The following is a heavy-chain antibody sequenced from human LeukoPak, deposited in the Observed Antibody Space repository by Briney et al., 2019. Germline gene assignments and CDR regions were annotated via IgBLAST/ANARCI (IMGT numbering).Heavy chain of an antibody. J-gene: IGHJ4*02. Sequence: GGSLRLSCAASGFTFSSYWMSWVRQAPGKGLEWVANIKQDGSEKYYVDSVKGRFTISRDNAKNSLYLQMNSLRAEDTAVYYCARGRLGEQGIFDYWGQGTLVTVSS. D-gene: IGHD3-10*01. V-gene: IGHV3-7*01. CDR1: GFTFSSYW. CDR2: IKQDGSEK. CDR3: ARGRLGEQGIFDY.